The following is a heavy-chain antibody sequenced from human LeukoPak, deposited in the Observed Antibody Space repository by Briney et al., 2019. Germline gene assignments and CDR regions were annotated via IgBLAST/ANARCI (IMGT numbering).Heavy chain of an antibody. J-gene: IGHJ6*03. CDR3: AGNSSELYYYDTSGYQYYHYMDV. D-gene: IGHD3-22*01. CDR1: GGSISSYY. V-gene: IGHV4-59*01. Sequence: SETLSLTCTVSGGSISSYYWNWIRQPPGKGLGWIGHIYYSGSTNHNPSLKSRVTISVDTSKNQFSLKLNSVTAADTAVYYCAGNSSELYYYDTSGYQYYHYMDVWGKGTTVTVSS. CDR2: IYYSGST.